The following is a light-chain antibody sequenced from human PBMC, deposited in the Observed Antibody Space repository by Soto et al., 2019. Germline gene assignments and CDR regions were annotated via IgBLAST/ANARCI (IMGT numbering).Light chain of an antibody. CDR2: EVN. J-gene: IGLJ1*01. V-gene: IGLV2-14*01. CDR1: SSDVGGYNY. CDR3: SSYTSSSTYV. Sequence: QSALTQPASVSGSPGQSITISCTGTSSDVGGYNYVSWYQHHPGKAPQLMIYEVNNRPSGVSNRFSGPKSGNTASLTISGLQAEDEADYYCSSYTSSSTYVFGSGTKLTVL.